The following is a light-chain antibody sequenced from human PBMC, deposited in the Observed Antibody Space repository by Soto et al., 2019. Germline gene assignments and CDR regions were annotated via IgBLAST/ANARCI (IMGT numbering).Light chain of an antibody. CDR1: SSDVGSYNL. CDR2: ESS. V-gene: IGLV2-23*03. Sequence: QSALTQPASVSGSPGQSITISCTGTSSDVGSYNLVSWYQQYSGKAPKLMIYESSKRPSGVSDRFSGSKSGNTASLTISGLQAEDEADYYCCSYAGSSTFEGVFGGGTKLTVL. CDR3: CSYAGSSTFEGV. J-gene: IGLJ3*02.